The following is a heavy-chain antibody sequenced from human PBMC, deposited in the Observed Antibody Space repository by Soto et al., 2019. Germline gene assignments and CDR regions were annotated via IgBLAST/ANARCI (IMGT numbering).Heavy chain of an antibody. Sequence: SETLSLTCTVSGASITFGGYSWSWIRQTPGKGLEWIGYINHLETTFYNPSFESRLTLSIDRAKNQFSPKLHSMSAADRAAYFCARGGGSDSFDYWGQGILVTVSS. D-gene: IGHD1-26*01. CDR2: INHLETT. J-gene: IGHJ4*02. V-gene: IGHV4-30-2*01. CDR3: ARGGGSDSFDY. CDR1: GASITFGGYS.